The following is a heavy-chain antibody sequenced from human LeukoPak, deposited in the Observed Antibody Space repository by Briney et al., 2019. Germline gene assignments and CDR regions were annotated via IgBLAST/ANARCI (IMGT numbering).Heavy chain of an antibody. CDR2: IDPNSDDT. J-gene: IGHJ4*02. D-gene: IGHD3-10*01. V-gene: IGHV1-2*02. CDR1: GYTFTGYY. Sequence: GASVKVSCKASGYTFTGYYMHWVGPAPGQGLEWMGWIDPNSDDTNYAQKFQGRVTMTRDTSISTAYMDLNSLRSDDTAVYYCARAAYNYYGSGSSDFDYWGQGTLVTVSS. CDR3: ARAAYNYYGSGSSDFDY.